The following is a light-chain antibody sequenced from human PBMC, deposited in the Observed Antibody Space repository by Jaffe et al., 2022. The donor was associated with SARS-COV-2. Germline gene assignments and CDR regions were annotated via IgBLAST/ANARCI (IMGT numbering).Light chain of an antibody. CDR2: EVS. J-gene: IGLJ3*02. V-gene: IGLV2-8*01. CDR1: SSDVGSYNY. CDR3: SSYAGNNNLV. Sequence: QSALTQPPSASGSPGQSVTISCTGTSSDVGSYNYVSWYQQHPGKAPKLMIYEVSTRPSGVPDRFSGSKSGNTASLTVSGLQAEDEADYYCSSYAGNNNLVFGGGTKLTVL.